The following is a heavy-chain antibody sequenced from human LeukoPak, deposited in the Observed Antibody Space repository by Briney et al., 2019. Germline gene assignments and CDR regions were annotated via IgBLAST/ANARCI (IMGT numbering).Heavy chain of an antibody. CDR1: GFTLRSYA. Sequence: GGSLRLSCAASGFTLRSYAMSWVRQAPGKGLEWVSTVSGSGGSTYCADSVKGRFTISRDNSKNTLNLQMNSLRADDTAVYYCAKDRPYYGRGYFDYWGQGALVTVSS. CDR2: VSGSGGST. CDR3: AKDRPYYGRGYFDY. V-gene: IGHV3-23*01. J-gene: IGHJ4*02. D-gene: IGHD3-10*02.